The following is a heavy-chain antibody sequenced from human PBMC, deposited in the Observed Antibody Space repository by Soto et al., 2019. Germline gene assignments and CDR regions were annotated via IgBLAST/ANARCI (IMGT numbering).Heavy chain of an antibody. V-gene: IGHV5-51*01. Sequence: GESLKISCKGSGYSFTSYWIGWVRQMPGTGLEWMGILYPGDSGTRYSPSFQGQVTISADKSISTAYLQWSSLKASDTAMYYCARRLRYYDSSGFYRYYFDYWGQGTLVTVSS. CDR2: LYPGDSGT. CDR3: ARRLRYYDSSGFYRYYFDY. J-gene: IGHJ4*02. D-gene: IGHD3-22*01. CDR1: GYSFTSYW.